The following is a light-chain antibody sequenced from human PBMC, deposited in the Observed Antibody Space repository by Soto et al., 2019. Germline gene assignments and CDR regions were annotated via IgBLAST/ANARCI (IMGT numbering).Light chain of an antibody. CDR2: VAS. J-gene: IGKJ4*01. CDR3: QQLNSYPHT. Sequence: DIQLTQSPSFLSASVGDRVTISCRASQGISSYLAWYQQKPGKAPELLIYVASTLQSGVTSRFSGSGSGTEFTLTISSLQPEDFATYYCQQLNSYPHTFGGGTKVEIK. V-gene: IGKV1-9*01. CDR1: QGISSY.